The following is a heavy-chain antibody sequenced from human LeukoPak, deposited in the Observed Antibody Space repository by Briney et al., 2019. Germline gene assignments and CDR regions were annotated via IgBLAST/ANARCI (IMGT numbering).Heavy chain of an antibody. J-gene: IGHJ4*02. Sequence: GGSLRLSCAASGFAFSTYSMNWVRQAPGKGLEWVSSISSGSITISYVDSVKGRFTVSRDNAQNSLHLQLNSLRAEDTAVYYCTRARSSDSWGQGTLVTVSS. CDR1: GFAFSTYS. CDR3: TRARSSDS. CDR2: ISSGSITI. V-gene: IGHV3-21*06.